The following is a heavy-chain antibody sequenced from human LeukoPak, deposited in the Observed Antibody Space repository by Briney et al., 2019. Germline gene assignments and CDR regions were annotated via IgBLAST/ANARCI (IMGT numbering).Heavy chain of an antibody. V-gene: IGHV1-69*05. CDR3: ARNYYDSSGYSRTLFDY. D-gene: IGHD3-22*01. Sequence: SVKVSCKASGGTFSSYAISWVPQAPGQGLEWMGGIIPIFGTANYAQKFQGRVTITTDESTSTAYMELSSLRSEDTAVYYCARNYYDSSGYSRTLFDYWGQGTLVTVSS. CDR1: GGTFSSYA. J-gene: IGHJ4*02. CDR2: IIPIFGTA.